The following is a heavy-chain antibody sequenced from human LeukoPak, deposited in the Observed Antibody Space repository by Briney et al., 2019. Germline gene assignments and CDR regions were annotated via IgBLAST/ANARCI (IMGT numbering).Heavy chain of an antibody. D-gene: IGHD4-17*01. Sequence: GGSLRLSCAASGFTFSSYSMNWVRQAPGKGLEWVSSISSSSSYIYYADSVKGRFTTSRDNAKNSLYLQMNSLRAEDTAVYYCARGGYYGDYVFDYWGQGTLVTVSS. V-gene: IGHV3-21*01. CDR2: ISSSSSYI. CDR1: GFTFSSYS. J-gene: IGHJ4*02. CDR3: ARGGYYGDYVFDY.